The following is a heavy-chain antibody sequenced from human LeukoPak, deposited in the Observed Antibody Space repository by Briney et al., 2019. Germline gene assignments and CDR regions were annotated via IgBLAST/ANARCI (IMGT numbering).Heavy chain of an antibody. V-gene: IGHV1-69*01. Sequence: ASVKVSCKASGGTFSSYAISWVRQAPGQGLEWMGGIIPIFGTANYAQKFQGRVTITADESTSTAYMELSSLRSEDTAGYYCAVIGITGTTGQPSNFDYWGQGTLVTVSS. CDR1: GGTFSSYA. CDR3: AVIGITGTTGQPSNFDY. D-gene: IGHD1-20*01. J-gene: IGHJ4*02. CDR2: IIPIFGTA.